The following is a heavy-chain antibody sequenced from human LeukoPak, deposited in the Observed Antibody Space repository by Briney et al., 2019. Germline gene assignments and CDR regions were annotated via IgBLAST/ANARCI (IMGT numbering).Heavy chain of an antibody. J-gene: IGHJ4*02. Sequence: SETLSLTCTVSGGSISSYYWSWIRQPPGKGLEWIGYIYYSGSTYYNPSLKSRVTISVDTSKNQFSLKLSSVTAADTAVYYCARAYYDSSGRPNYFDYWGQGTLVTVSS. CDR1: GGSISSYY. CDR3: ARAYYDSSGRPNYFDY. CDR2: IYYSGST. D-gene: IGHD3-22*01. V-gene: IGHV4-59*12.